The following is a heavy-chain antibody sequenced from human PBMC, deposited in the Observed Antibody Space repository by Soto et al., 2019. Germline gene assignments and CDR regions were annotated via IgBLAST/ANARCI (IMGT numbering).Heavy chain of an antibody. J-gene: IGHJ3*02. Sequence: SEALSLTCTVSGGSISSYYWSWIRQPPGKGLEWIGYIYYSGSTNYNPSLKSRVTISVDTSKNQFSLKLSSVTAADTAVYYCARRNAWDASDIWGQGTMVTVSS. CDR2: IYYSGST. CDR3: ARRNAWDASDI. V-gene: IGHV4-59*08. CDR1: GGSISSYY.